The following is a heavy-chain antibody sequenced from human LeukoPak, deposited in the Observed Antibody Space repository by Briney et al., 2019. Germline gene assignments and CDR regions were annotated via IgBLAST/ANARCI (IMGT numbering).Heavy chain of an antibody. CDR1: GCSISSYY. D-gene: IGHD6-13*01. CDR2: IYTSGST. J-gene: IGHJ4*02. V-gene: IGHV4-4*07. Sequence: SETLSLTCTASGCSISSYYWSWIRQPAGKGLEWIGRIYTSGSTNYNPSLKSRVTMSVDTSKNQFSLKLSSVTAADTAVYYCAREALSDGYSSSWYVLYWGQGTLVTVSS. CDR3: AREALSDGYSSSWYVLY.